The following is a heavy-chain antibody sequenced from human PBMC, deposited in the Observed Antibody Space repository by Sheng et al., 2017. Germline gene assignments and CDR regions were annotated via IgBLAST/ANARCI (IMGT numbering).Heavy chain of an antibody. V-gene: IGHV4-39*07. CDR3: ARRAHCTRSDCLPV. CDR2: IYYGGTT. Sequence: QLRLRESGPGLMKPSETMSLTCAVSGGSVSGSEYYWVWMRQSPGKGLEWIGSIYYGGTTYYTSSLKSRATISVDTSRTQFSLNLNSVTAEDTAIYYCARRAHCTRSDCLPVWGQGTIVIVSS. CDR1: GGSVSGSEYY. J-gene: IGHJ3*01. D-gene: IGHD2-8*01.